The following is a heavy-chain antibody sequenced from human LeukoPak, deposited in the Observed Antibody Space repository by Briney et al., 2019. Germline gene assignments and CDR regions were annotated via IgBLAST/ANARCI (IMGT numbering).Heavy chain of an antibody. J-gene: IGHJ3*02. CDR2: IYYSGGT. D-gene: IGHD3-9*01. V-gene: IGHV4-59*08. CDR1: GGSISSYY. CDR3: ARRVLRYFSFDI. Sequence: SETLSLTCTVSGGSISSYYWSWIRQPPGKGLEWIGYIYYSGGTNYNPSLKSRVTISVDTSKNQFSLKLSSVTAADTAVYYCARRVLRYFSFDIWGQGTMVTVSS.